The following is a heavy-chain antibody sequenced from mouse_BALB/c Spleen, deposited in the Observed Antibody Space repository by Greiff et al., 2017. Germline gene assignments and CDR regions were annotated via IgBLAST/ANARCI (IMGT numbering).Heavy chain of an antibody. CDR1: GFTFSSYG. CDR2: ISSGGSYT. V-gene: IGHV5-6*01. J-gene: IGHJ3*01. CDR3: ERHGNSAWFAY. Sequence: VLVKQSGGDLVKPGGSLKLSCAASGFTFSSYGMSWVRQTPDKRLEWVATISSGGSYTYYPDSVTGRFTISRDNAKNTLYLQMSSLKSEDTAMYYCERHGNSAWFAYWGQGTLVTVSA.